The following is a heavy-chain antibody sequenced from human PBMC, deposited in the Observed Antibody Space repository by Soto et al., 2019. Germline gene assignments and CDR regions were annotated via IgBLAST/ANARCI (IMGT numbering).Heavy chain of an antibody. J-gene: IGHJ5*02. CDR3: VASLAASGLNWLDP. CDR1: GGSISEKY. V-gene: IGHV4-4*07. CDR2: IFANGHT. Sequence: PSETLSLTCIVSGGSISEKYWNWVRQPPGKGLEWIGPIFANGHTAYNPSLKSRVTMSVNASKNQFSLRLTSMTAADTAVYYCVASLAASGLNWLDPWGRGTLVTVSS. D-gene: IGHD6-13*01.